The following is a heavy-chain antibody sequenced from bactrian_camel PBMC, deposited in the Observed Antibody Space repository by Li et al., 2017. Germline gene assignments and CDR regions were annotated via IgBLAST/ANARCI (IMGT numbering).Heavy chain of an antibody. CDR1: AIGDTYNC. Sequence: QVQLVESGGGSVRTGGSLRLSCAASAIGDTYNCMGWFRQAPGKEREGVAMIYMIGGSTYYVDSVEGRFTISRDNAKNTVYLEMNNLKPEDTAVYYCAAGRAGCPILPATTYDYYAQGTQVTV. CDR3: AAGRAGCPILPATTYDY. J-gene: IGHJ4*01. CDR2: IYMIGGST. D-gene: IGHD3*01. V-gene: IGHV3S60*01.